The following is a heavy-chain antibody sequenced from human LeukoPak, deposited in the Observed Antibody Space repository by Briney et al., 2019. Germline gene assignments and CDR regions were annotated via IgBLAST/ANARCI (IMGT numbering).Heavy chain of an antibody. CDR3: ARAQWTAFDYYYYMDV. CDR1: GFTISDYW. D-gene: IGHD3/OR15-3a*01. J-gene: IGHJ6*03. CDR2: IKVDGSEK. V-gene: IGHV3-7*01. Sequence: GGSLRLSCAASGFTISDYWMSWVRQAPGKGLEWVANIKVDGSEKYYVDAVKGRFTISRDNAKDSLYLQMNGLRAEDTAIYYCARAQWTAFDYYYYMDVWGKGTTVTVSS.